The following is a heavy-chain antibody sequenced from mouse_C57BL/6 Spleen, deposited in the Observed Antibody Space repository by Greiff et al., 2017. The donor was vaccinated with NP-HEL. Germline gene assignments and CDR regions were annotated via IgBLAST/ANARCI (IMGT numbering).Heavy chain of an antibody. CDR1: GYTFTSYW. Sequence: QVQLKQPGAELVRPGSSVKLSCKASGYTFTSYWMHWVKQRPIQGLEWIGNIDPSDSETHYNQKFKDKARLTVDKSSSTAYMELSSLTSEDSAVYYCAREVPYGNYGGGVAYWGQGTLVPVSA. V-gene: IGHV1-52*01. J-gene: IGHJ3*01. CDR2: IDPSDSET. D-gene: IGHD2-1*01. CDR3: AREVPYGNYGGGVAY.